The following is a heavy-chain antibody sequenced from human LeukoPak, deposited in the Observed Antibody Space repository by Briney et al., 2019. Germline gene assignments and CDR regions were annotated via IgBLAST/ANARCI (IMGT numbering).Heavy chain of an antibody. CDR3: ARGRYYDILTGYFDFDY. CDR1: GASISSYY. J-gene: IGHJ4*02. D-gene: IGHD3-9*01. Sequence: KPSETLSLTCTVSGASISSYYWSWIRQPPGKGLEWIGEINHSGSTNCNPSLKSRVTILVDTSKNQFSLKLSSVTAADTAVYYCARGRYYDILTGYFDFDYWGQGTLVTVSS. CDR2: INHSGST. V-gene: IGHV4-34*01.